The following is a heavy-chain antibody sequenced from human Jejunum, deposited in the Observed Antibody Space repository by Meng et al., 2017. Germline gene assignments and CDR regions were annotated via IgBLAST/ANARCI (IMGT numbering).Heavy chain of an antibody. CDR3: ARDLRFCRSTNCPYYFGY. D-gene: IGHD2-2*01. Sequence: GGSLRPSCAASGFSFRDHGMHWVRQAPGKGLEWVAIVWYDGSNINYADSVMGRFTISRDNAMNTLYLEMNNLRAEDTAIYYCARDLRFCRSTNCPYYFGYWGQGTLVTVSS. CDR1: GFSFRDHG. V-gene: IGHV3-33*01. CDR2: VWYDGSNI. J-gene: IGHJ4*02.